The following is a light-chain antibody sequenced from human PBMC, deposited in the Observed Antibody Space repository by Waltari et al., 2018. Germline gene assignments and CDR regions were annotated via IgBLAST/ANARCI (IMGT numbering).Light chain of an antibody. J-gene: IGLJ3*02. CDR3: SSHTTRSTWV. CDR1: TYDIGYYDY. Sequence: QSALTQPASVSGSPGQSITISCTGTTYDIGYYDYVSWYQQHLGRAPKLIIDDVRDRPSGVSDRFSGSKSGNTASLIISGLQADDEADYYCSSHTTRSTWVFGGGTKLTVL. V-gene: IGLV2-14*03. CDR2: DVR.